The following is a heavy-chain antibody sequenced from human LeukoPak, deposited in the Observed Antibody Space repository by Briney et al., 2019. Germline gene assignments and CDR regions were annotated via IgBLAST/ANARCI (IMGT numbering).Heavy chain of an antibody. CDR1: GYTLTELS. V-gene: IGHV1-24*01. J-gene: IGHJ4*02. CDR3: ATEGQWLLLHYFDS. CDR2: FDPEDSEP. Sequence: ASVKVSCKVSGYTLTELSIHWVRQAPGKGLDWVGGFDPEDSEPIYAEKFHDRVTMTEDTSTDTAYLELSRLTSEDTAVYYCATEGQWLLLHYFDSWGQGTLVTVSS. D-gene: IGHD6-19*01.